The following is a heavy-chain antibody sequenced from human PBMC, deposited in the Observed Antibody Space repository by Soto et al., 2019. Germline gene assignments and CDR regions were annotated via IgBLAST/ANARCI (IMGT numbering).Heavy chain of an antibody. Sequence: PEVSLRLSCAASGFTFSSYWMSWVRQAPGKGLEWVANIKQDRSEKYYVDSVKGRFTISRDNAKNSLYLQMNSLRAEDTAVYYCASICSSTSCWYYYGMDVWGQGTTVTVSS. CDR3: ASICSSTSCWYYYGMDV. D-gene: IGHD2-2*01. V-gene: IGHV3-7*03. J-gene: IGHJ6*02. CDR1: GFTFSSYW. CDR2: IKQDRSEK.